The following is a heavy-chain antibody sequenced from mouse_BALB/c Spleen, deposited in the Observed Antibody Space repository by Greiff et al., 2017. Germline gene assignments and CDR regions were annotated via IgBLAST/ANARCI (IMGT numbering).Heavy chain of an antibody. CDR1: GYTFTSYW. Sequence: VQLVESGAELAKPGASVKMSCKASGYTFTSYWMHWVKQRPGQGLEWIGYIDPSTGYTEYNQKFKDKATLTADKSSSTAYMQLSSLTSEDSAVYYCAREGSDTHWYFDVWGAGTTVTVSS. J-gene: IGHJ1*01. CDR3: AREGSDTHWYFDV. CDR2: IDPSTGYT. V-gene: IGHV1-7*01.